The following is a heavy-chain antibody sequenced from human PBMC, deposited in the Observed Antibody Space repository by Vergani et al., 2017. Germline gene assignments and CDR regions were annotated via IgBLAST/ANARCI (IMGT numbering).Heavy chain of an antibody. CDR3: VTTYYDFWSGYPSNYFDY. CDR1: GGSIGSGNYY. D-gene: IGHD3-3*01. Sequence: QVQLQESGPGLVKPSQTLSLTCTVSGGSIGSGNYYWSWIRQPAGKGLEWIGRIYTSGSSTYNPSLKSRVTISVHTSKTQFSLKLSSVTAADTAVYYCVTTYYDFWSGYPSNYFDYWGQGTLVTVSS. J-gene: IGHJ4*02. V-gene: IGHV4-61*02. CDR2: IYTSGSS.